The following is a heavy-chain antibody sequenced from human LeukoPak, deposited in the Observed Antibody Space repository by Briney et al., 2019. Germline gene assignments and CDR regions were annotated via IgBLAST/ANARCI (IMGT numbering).Heavy chain of an antibody. CDR2: ISSSSSAI. CDR3: ARMHRYGRC. D-gene: IGHD5-18*01. CDR1: GFTFSSYS. Sequence: PGGSLRLSCAASGFTFSSYSMNWVRRAPGKGLEWVSYISSSSSAIYYADSVKGRFTISRDNAKNSLYLQMNSLRAEDTAVYYCARMHRYGRCWGQGTLVTVSS. V-gene: IGHV3-48*04. J-gene: IGHJ4*02.